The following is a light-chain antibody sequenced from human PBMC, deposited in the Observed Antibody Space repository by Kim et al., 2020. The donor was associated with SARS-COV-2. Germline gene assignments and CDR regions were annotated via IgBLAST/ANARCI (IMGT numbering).Light chain of an antibody. Sequence: AIQLTQSPSSLSASVGDRVTITCRASQGISSALAWYQQKSGKAPKLLIYDASSLESGVPSRFSGSGSGTDFTLTIRSLQPEDFATYYCQQFNNYPLTFGGGTKVDIK. CDR1: QGISSA. CDR3: QQFNNYPLT. J-gene: IGKJ4*01. V-gene: IGKV1D-13*01. CDR2: DAS.